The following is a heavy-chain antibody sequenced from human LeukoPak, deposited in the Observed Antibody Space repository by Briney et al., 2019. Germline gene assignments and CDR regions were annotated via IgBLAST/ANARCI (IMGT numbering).Heavy chain of an antibody. J-gene: IGHJ4*02. D-gene: IGHD3-9*01. CDR1: GGSISSSSYY. Sequence: SETLSLTCTASGGSISSSSYYWGWIRQPPGKGLEWIGSIYYSGSTYYNPSLKSRVTISVDTSKNQFSLKLSSVTAADTAVYYCARQVDILTGHDYWGQGTLVTVSS. CDR3: ARQVDILTGHDY. V-gene: IGHV4-39*01. CDR2: IYYSGST.